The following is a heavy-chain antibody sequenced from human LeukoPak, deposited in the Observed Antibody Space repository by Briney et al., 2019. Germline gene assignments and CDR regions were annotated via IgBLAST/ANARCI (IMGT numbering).Heavy chain of an antibody. V-gene: IGHV3-11*04. CDR3: ASSGAGWSLDY. Sequence: PGGSLRLSCAASGFTFSDYYMSWIRQAPGKGLEWVSYISSSGSTIYYADSVKGRFTISRDNARNSMSLQMSRLRVEDTAVYYCASSGAGWSLDYWGQGTLVTV. D-gene: IGHD6-19*01. J-gene: IGHJ4*02. CDR2: ISSSGSTI. CDR1: GFTFSDYY.